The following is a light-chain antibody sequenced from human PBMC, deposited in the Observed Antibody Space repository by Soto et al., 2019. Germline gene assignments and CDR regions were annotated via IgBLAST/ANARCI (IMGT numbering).Light chain of an antibody. CDR1: SSDVGGYNY. CDR2: DVS. CDR3: SSYATSTTVL. V-gene: IGLV2-14*03. J-gene: IGLJ2*01. Sequence: QSVLTQPASVSGSPGQSITISCTGTSSDVGGYNYVSWYQQHPGRAPQLMIYDVSHRPSGVSNRFSGSRSGNTASLTSSGLQAEDEADYYCSSYATSTTVLFGGGTQLTVL.